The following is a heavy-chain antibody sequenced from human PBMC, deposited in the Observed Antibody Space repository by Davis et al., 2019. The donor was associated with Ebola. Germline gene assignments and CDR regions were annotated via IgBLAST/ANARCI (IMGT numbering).Heavy chain of an antibody. CDR1: GFTFSSYA. D-gene: IGHD5-24*01. V-gene: IGHV3-33*08. Sequence: GESLKISCAASGFTFSSYAMHWVRQAPGKGLEWVAVIWYDGSNKYYADSVKGRFTISRDNSKNTLYLQMNSLRAEDTAVYYCARESGEMATNPPRHFDYWGQGTLVTVSS. J-gene: IGHJ4*02. CDR2: IWYDGSNK. CDR3: ARESGEMATNPPRHFDY.